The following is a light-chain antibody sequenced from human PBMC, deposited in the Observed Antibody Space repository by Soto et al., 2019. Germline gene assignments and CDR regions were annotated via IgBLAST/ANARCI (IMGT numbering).Light chain of an antibody. V-gene: IGKV1-5*03. J-gene: IGKJ1*01. CDR1: QSISTW. Sequence: DIQMTQSPSTLSASVGDRVTITCRGNQSISTWLAWYQQEPGKAPKLLIYKASHLDSGVPSRFSGSGSGTEFTLTISSLQPDDFATSYCQQYNSYSRTFGQGTKVEIK. CDR3: QQYNSYSRT. CDR2: KAS.